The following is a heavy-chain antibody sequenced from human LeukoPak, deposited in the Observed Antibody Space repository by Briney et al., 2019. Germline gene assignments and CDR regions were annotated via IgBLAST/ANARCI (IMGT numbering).Heavy chain of an antibody. Sequence: SVNVSCKASGGTFSSYAISWVRQAPGQGLEWMGGIIPIFGTANYAQKFQGRVTITADESTSTAYMELSSLRSEDTAVYYCAGVEVYGSGSYYNVWFDPWGQGTLVTVSS. CDR1: GGTFSSYA. CDR3: AGVEVYGSGSYYNVWFDP. CDR2: IIPIFGTA. D-gene: IGHD3-10*01. V-gene: IGHV1-69*13. J-gene: IGHJ5*02.